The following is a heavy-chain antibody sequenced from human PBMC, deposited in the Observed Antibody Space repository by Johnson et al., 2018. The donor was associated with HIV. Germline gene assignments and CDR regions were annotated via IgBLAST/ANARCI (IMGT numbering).Heavy chain of an antibody. Sequence: WVRQAPGKGLEWVSVIYSGGSTYYADSMKGRFTISRDNSKNTLYLQMNSLRPEDTAVYYCARLTWDQNRGWDAFDIWGQGTMVTVSS. D-gene: IGHD1-26*01. CDR3: ARLTWDQNRGWDAFDI. J-gene: IGHJ3*02. CDR2: IYSGGST. V-gene: IGHV3-66*02.